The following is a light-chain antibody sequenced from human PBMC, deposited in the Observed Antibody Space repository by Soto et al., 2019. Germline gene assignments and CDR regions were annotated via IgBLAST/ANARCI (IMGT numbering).Light chain of an antibody. V-gene: IGLV1-47*02. J-gene: IGLJ3*02. Sequence: QSVLTQPPSASGTPGQRVTISCSGSSSNIGSNYVYWYQQLPGTAPKLLIYSNNQRPSGVPDRFSGSKSGTSASLAISGLRSEDEADYYCCSYAGSRTFVFGGGTKLTVL. CDR3: CSYAGSRTFV. CDR2: SNN. CDR1: SSNIGSNY.